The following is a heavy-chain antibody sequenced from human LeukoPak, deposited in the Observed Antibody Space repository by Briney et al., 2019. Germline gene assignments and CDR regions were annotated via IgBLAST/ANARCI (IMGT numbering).Heavy chain of an antibody. D-gene: IGHD5-12*01. V-gene: IGHV3-21*01. J-gene: IGHJ4*02. CDR1: GFNFSSYN. Sequence: GGSLRLSCAASGFNFSSYNMNWVRQAPGKGLEWVSFIRGSSSYIYYADSVKGRFTISRDNAKNSMYLQMNSLGAEDTAVYYCAQGGATISDYWGQGTLVTVSS. CDR2: IRGSSSYI. CDR3: AQGGATISDY.